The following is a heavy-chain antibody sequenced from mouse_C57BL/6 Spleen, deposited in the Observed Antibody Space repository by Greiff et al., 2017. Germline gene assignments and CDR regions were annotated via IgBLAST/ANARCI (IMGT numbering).Heavy chain of an antibody. CDR3: ARGYYGSRGAMDY. Sequence: EVKLMESGPELVKPGASVKISCKASGYSFTDYNMNWVKQSNGKSLEWIGVINPNYGTTSYNQKFKGKATLTVDQSSSTAYMQLNSLTSEDSAVYYCARGYYGSRGAMDYWGQGTSVTVSS. V-gene: IGHV1-39*01. J-gene: IGHJ4*01. CDR1: GYSFTDYN. CDR2: INPNYGTT. D-gene: IGHD1-1*01.